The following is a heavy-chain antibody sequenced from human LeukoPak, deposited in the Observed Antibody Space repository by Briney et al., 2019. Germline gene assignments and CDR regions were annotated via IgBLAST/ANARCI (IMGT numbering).Heavy chain of an antibody. CDR1: GGSISGSSYY. J-gene: IGHJ3*01. CDR2: IYYSGST. V-gene: IGHV4-39*07. CDR3: VRETTTEYYDSSGYYRQTEVFDA. D-gene: IGHD3-22*01. Sequence: SETLSLTCTVSGGSISGSSYYWGWIRQPPGKGLEWIGSIYYSGSTYYNASLKSRVTMSVDTSKNQFSLMLRSVTAADTAVYYCVRETTTEYYDSSGYYRQTEVFDAWGQGTMVTVSS.